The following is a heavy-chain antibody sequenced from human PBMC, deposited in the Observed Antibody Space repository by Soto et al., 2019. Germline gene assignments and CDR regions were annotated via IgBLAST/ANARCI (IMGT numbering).Heavy chain of an antibody. J-gene: IGHJ3*02. Sequence: QMQLVQSGPEVKKPGTSVKVSCKASGFTFSSSAMQWVRQARGQGLEWIGWIVVGSGDRNYAQKFQGRVTLTRDMXTNPAYMELSSLRSDDTAVYYCAADSTSQNVDWVSEGAFDIWGQGTMVTVSS. CDR2: IVVGSGDR. V-gene: IGHV1-58*02. CDR3: AADSTSQNVDWVSEGAFDI. CDR1: GFTFSSSA. D-gene: IGHD3-9*01.